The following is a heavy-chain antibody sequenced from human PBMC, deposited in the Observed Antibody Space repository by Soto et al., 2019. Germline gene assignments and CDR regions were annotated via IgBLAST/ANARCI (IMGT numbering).Heavy chain of an antibody. CDR1: GYSFTSYW. Sequence: VGSLKISCNGSGYSFTSYWIGWVRQMPGKGLEWMGIIYPGDSDTRYSPSFQGQVTISADKSISTAYLQWSSLKASDTAMYYCARSSSWFRPFDYWGQGTLVTVSS. D-gene: IGHD6-13*01. V-gene: IGHV5-51*01. J-gene: IGHJ4*02. CDR3: ARSSSWFRPFDY. CDR2: IYPGDSDT.